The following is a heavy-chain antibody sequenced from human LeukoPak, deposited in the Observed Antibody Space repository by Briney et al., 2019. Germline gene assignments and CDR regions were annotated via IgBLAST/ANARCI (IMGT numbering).Heavy chain of an antibody. V-gene: IGHV3-9*01. D-gene: IGHD2-2*01. J-gene: IGHJ6*03. Sequence: GWSLRLSCAASGFKFDDYGMHWVRQAPEKGLEWVSGINWNSGTTAYADSVKGRFTISRDNAKNSLYLQMNSLRVEDTALYYCAKDGSTSIYFYYMAVWGKGTTVTVSS. CDR2: INWNSGTT. CDR1: GFKFDDYG. CDR3: AKDGSTSIYFYYMAV.